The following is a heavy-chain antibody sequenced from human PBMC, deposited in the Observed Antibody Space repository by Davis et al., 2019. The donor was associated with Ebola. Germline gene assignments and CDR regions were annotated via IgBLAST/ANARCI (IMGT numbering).Heavy chain of an antibody. Sequence: PSETLSLTCAVSGGSISSSNWWSWVRQPPGKGLEWIGEINHSGGTNYNPSLKSRVTISVDTSKNQFSLKLSSVTAADMAVYYCARGGYYGSGDWGQGTLVTVSS. D-gene: IGHD3-10*01. V-gene: IGHV4-4*02. CDR1: GGSISSSNW. J-gene: IGHJ4*02. CDR2: INHSGGT. CDR3: ARGGYYGSGD.